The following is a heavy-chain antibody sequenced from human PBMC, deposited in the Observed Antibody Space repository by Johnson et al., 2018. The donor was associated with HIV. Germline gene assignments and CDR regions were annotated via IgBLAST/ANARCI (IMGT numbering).Heavy chain of an antibody. CDR2: ISWNSGSI. Sequence: EVQLVESGGGLVQPGRSLRLSCAASGFTFNDYAMHWVRQVPGKGLEGVSGISWNSGSIDYADSVKGRFTISRDNAKNSLYLQMNSLRAEDTALYYCARRTGYCSGGRCFDVFDIWGQGTMVTVSS. J-gene: IGHJ3*02. D-gene: IGHD2-15*01. CDR1: GFTFNDYA. CDR3: ARRTGYCSGGRCFDVFDI. V-gene: IGHV3-9*01.